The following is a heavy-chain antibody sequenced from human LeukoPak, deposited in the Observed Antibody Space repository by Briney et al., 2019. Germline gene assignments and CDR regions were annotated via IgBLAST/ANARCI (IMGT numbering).Heavy chain of an antibody. CDR1: GLTVSSSF. Sequence: GGSLRLSCAASGLTVSSSFMSWVRQAPGKGLEWVSYISSSGSTIYYADSVKGRFTISRDNAKNSLYLQMNSLRAEDTAVYYCARESVPPSIAAAGIHFDYWGQGTLVTVSS. CDR3: ARESVPPSIAAAGIHFDY. D-gene: IGHD6-13*01. J-gene: IGHJ4*02. CDR2: ISSSGSTI. V-gene: IGHV3-11*01.